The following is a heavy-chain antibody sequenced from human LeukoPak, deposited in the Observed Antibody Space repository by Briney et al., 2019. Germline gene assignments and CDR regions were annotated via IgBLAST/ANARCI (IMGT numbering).Heavy chain of an antibody. CDR1: GGSISSGGYY. CDR3: ARDGGRKLDY. J-gene: IGHJ4*02. Sequence: SQTLSLTCTVSGGSISSGGYYWRWIRQHPGKGLEWIGYIYYSGSTYYNPSLKSRVTISVDTSKNQSSLKLSSVTAADTAVYYCARDGGRKLDYWGQGTLVTVSS. D-gene: IGHD3-16*01. CDR2: IYYSGST. V-gene: IGHV4-31*03.